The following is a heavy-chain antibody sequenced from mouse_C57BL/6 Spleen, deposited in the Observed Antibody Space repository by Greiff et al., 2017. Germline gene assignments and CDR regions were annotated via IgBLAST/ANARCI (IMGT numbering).Heavy chain of an antibody. CDR2: IDPNSGGT. V-gene: IGHV1-72*01. Sequence: VQLQQSGAELVKPGASVKLSCKASGYTFTSYWMHWVKQRPGRGLEWIGRIDPNSGGTKYNEQFKSKATLTVDKPSSSAYMQLSSLTSEDSAVYYCARWGTAVVATYYYAMDYWGQGTSVTVSS. CDR1: GYTFTSYW. D-gene: IGHD1-1*01. CDR3: ARWGTAVVATYYYAMDY. J-gene: IGHJ4*01.